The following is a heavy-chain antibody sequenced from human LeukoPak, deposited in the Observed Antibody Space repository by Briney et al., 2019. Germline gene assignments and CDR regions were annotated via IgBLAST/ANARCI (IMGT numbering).Heavy chain of an antibody. CDR2: IIPIFGTG. Sequence: ASVKVSCKASGGTFSSYAISWVRQAPGQGLEWMGGIIPIFGTGNSAQKFQGRVTITADESTSTAYMELSSLRSEDTAVYYCARDLYSGSYMNWGQGTLVTVST. J-gene: IGHJ4*02. CDR3: ARDLYSGSYMN. CDR1: GGTFSSYA. D-gene: IGHD1-26*01. V-gene: IGHV1-69*13.